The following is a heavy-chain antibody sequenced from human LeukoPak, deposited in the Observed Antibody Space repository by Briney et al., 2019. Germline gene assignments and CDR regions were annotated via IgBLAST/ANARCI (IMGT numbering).Heavy chain of an antibody. CDR2: IYYSGST. Sequence: SETLSLTCTVSGGSISSYYWSWIRQPPGKGLEWIGYIYYSGSTNYNPSLKSRVTISVDTSKNQFSLKLSSVTAADTAVYYCARADVLITFGGVIAYFDYWGQGTLVTVSS. V-gene: IGHV4-59*01. D-gene: IGHD3-16*02. CDR1: GGSISSYY. CDR3: ARADVLITFGGVIAYFDY. J-gene: IGHJ4*02.